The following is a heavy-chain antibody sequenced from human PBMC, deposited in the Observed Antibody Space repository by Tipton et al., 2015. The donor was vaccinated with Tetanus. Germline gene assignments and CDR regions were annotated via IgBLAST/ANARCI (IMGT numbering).Heavy chain of an antibody. J-gene: IGHJ6*02. CDR1: GGIFGDVT. D-gene: IGHD2-15*01. CDR3: ARVQTATHSFYYYGVDV. V-gene: IGHV1-69*01. CDR2: IITNSGTT. Sequence: QLVQSGAEVKKPGSSVKVSCRASGGIFGDVTIIWVRQAPGQGLEWMAGIITNSGTTTFAQRFQGRVTITVDASTSAAYMELSDLRSDDTAVYYCARVQTATHSFYYYGVDVWGQGTTVTVSS.